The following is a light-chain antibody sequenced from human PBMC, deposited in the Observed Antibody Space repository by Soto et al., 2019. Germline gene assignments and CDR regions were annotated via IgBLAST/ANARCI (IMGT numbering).Light chain of an antibody. CDR2: EVS. CDR1: SSDVGSSNY. V-gene: IGLV2-14*01. CDR3: SSCTTSTTLI. Sequence: QSVLTQPASVSGSPGQSITISCTGTSSDVGSSNYVSWYQQHPGKAPRLIIYEVSDRPSGVSDRFSGSKSGNTASLTISGLQAEGAADYYCSSCTTSTTLIFGGGTKVTVL. J-gene: IGLJ2*01.